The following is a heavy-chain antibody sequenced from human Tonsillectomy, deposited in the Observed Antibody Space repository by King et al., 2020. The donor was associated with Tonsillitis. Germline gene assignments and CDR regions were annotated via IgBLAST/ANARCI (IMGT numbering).Heavy chain of an antibody. CDR3: ARMYYDFWSGYFDY. V-gene: IGHV3-7*03. CDR1: GFTFSSYW. D-gene: IGHD3-3*01. J-gene: IGHJ4*02. CDR2: IKQDGSEK. Sequence: VQLVESGGGLVQPGGSLRLSCAASGFTFSSYWTSWVRQAPGKGLEWVANIKQDGSEKYYVDSVKGRFTISRDNAKNSLYLQMNSLRAEDTAVYYCARMYYDFWSGYFDYWGQGTLVTVSS.